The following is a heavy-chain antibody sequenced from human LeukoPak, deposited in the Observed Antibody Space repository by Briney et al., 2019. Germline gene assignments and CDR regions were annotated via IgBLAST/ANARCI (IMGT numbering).Heavy chain of an antibody. CDR2: IXXXNXXX. CDR3: XXXXXXXGYQLLLYHRXXTXYYFDY. J-gene: IGHJ4*02. CDR1: GYTFTSYG. D-gene: IGHD2-2*01. Sequence: ASVKVSCKASGYTFTSYGISWVRQAPGQGLEWMGXIXXXNXXXNYAQKLQGRVTMTTDTSTSTAYMELRSLRSDDTAVYYCXXXXXXXGYQLLLYHRXXTXYYFDYWGQGTLVTVSS. V-gene: IGHV1-18*01.